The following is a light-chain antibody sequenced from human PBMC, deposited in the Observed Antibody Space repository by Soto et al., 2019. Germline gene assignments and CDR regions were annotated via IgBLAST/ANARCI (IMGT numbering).Light chain of an antibody. V-gene: IGLV2-18*01. CDR2: EVS. J-gene: IGLJ1*01. CDR1: SSDVGSYNR. Sequence: QSVLTQPPSVSGSPGQSVTISCTGTSSDVGSYNRVSWYQQPPGTAPKLMIYEVSNRPSGVPDRFSGSKSGNTASLTISGLQAEDEADYYCSLYTSSSTYVFGTGTK. CDR3: SLYTSSSTYV.